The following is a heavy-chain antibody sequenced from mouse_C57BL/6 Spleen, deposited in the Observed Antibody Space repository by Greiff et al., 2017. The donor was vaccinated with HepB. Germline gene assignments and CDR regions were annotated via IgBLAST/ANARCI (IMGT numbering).Heavy chain of an antibody. CDR3: TIYSWAWFAY. D-gene: IGHD2-12*01. J-gene: IGHJ3*01. V-gene: IGHV1-15*01. CDR1: GYTFTDYE. CDR2: IDPETGGT. Sequence: VQLQQSGAELVRPGASVTLSCKASGYTFTDYEMHWVKQTPVHGLEWIGAIDPETGGTAYNQKFKGKAILTADKSSSTAYMELRSLTSEDSAVYYCTIYSWAWFAYWGQGTLVTVSA.